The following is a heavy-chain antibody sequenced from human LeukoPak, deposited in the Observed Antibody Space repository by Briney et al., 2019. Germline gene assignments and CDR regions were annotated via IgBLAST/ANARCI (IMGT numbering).Heavy chain of an antibody. CDR3: ARDLYARAYCGGDCYSNNWFDP. D-gene: IGHD2-21*02. V-gene: IGHV3-30*03. J-gene: IGHJ5*02. CDR2: ISYDGSNK. Sequence: GGSLRLSCAVSGFTFSSYGMHWVRQAPGKGLEWVAVISYDGSNKYYADSVKGRFTISRDNSKNTLYLQMNSLRSEDTAVYYCARDLYARAYCGGDCYSNNWFDPWGQGTLVTVSS. CDR1: GFTFSSYG.